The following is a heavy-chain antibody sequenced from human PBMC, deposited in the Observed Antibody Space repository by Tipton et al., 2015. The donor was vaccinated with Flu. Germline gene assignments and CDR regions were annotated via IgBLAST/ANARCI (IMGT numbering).Heavy chain of an antibody. CDR1: GYSFTRHW. D-gene: IGHD1-26*01. CDR2: IYPGDSDT. V-gene: IGHV5-51*03. J-gene: IGHJ6*02. Sequence: VQLVQSGAEVKKPGESLKISCKASGYSFTRHWIAWVRQMPGKDLEWMGIIYPGDSDTRYSPSFQAKVTISADNSISSAYLQWNSLKASDTAIYYCARSSGNYFEFDAMDVWGQGTTVTVSS. CDR3: ARSSGNYFEFDAMDV.